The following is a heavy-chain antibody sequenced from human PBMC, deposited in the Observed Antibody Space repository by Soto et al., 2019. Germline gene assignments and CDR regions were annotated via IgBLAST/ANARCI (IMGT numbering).Heavy chain of an antibody. CDR2: ISGGGDTT. J-gene: IGHJ4*02. Sequence: EVQLLESGGGWEHPGGSRGLSFEASEFPFNTFALPWVAQVPGKGRGWVSAISGGGDTTSYADSVKGRFTVSRDGSKNTLYLQMSSLRAEDTALYYCAKGRGGSGSLTPRVDFWGQGTLVTVSS. CDR3: AKGRGGSGSLTPRVDF. D-gene: IGHD3-10*01. V-gene: IGHV3-23*01. CDR1: EFPFNTFA.